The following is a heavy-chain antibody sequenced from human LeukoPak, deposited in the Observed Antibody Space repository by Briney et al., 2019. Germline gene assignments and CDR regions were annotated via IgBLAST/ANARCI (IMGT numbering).Heavy chain of an antibody. CDR1: GGSISSGGYY. J-gene: IGHJ5*02. CDR2: IYYSGST. D-gene: IGHD3-3*01. CDR3: ARDNYDFWSAHGWFDP. V-gene: IGHV4-31*03. Sequence: SQTLSLTCTVSGGSISSGGYYWSWIRQHPGKGLEWIGYIYYSGSTYYNPSLKSRVTISVDTSKNQFSLKLSSVTAADTAVYYCARDNYDFWSAHGWFDPWGQGTLVTVSS.